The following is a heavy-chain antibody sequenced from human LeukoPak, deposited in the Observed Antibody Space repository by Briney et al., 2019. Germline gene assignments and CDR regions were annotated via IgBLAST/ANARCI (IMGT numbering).Heavy chain of an antibody. CDR3: ARDQRPYCGGECYCAIDL. CDR2: IGHSGSSA. CDR1: GFTFSSHS. D-gene: IGHD2-21*01. Sequence: GGSLRLSCEASGFTFSSHSMTWVRQATGKTLEWISYIGHSGSSAHYADSVRGRFSISRDNAKNSLYLQMNSLTVEDTAVYYCARDQRPYCGGECYCAIDLWGRGTLVTVSS. V-gene: IGHV3-48*01. J-gene: IGHJ3*01.